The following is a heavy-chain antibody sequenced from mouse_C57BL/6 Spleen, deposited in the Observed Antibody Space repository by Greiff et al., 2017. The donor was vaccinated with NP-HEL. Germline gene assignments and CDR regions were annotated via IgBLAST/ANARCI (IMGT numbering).Heavy chain of an antibody. Sequence: EVQLQQSGPGLVKPSQSLSLTCSVTGYSITSGYYWNWIRQFPGNRLEWMGYISYDGSNNYNPSLKNRISITRDTSKNQFFLKLNSVTTEDTATYYCSPYDDGFAYWGQGTLVTVSA. CDR3: SPYDDGFAY. J-gene: IGHJ3*01. CDR2: ISYDGSN. D-gene: IGHD2-12*01. CDR1: GYSITSGYY. V-gene: IGHV3-6*01.